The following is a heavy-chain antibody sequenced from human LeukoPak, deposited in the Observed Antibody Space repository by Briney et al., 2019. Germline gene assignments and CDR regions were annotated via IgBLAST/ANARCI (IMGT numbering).Heavy chain of an antibody. V-gene: IGHV1-2*02. J-gene: IGHJ4*02. Sequence: GASLKVSCKASGYTFNYYYLYCVRQAPGQGLECLGWINPNSGGTHYAQKFQGRVTMTRDTSIPTAYMELRRLTSDDPAIYYCAREGYCSGSNCYSLLEWGQGTLVTVSS. D-gene: IGHD2-15*01. CDR1: GYTFNYYY. CDR2: INPNSGGT. CDR3: AREGYCSGSNCYSLLE.